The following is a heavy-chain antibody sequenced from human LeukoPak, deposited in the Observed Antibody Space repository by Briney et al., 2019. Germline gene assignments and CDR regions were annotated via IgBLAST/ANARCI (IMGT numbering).Heavy chain of an antibody. D-gene: IGHD1-26*01. CDR1: GGTFSSYA. J-gene: IGHJ3*02. CDR2: IIPIFGTA. Sequence: SVKVSCKASGGTFSSYAISWVRQAPGQGLEWMGGIIPIFGTANYAQKFQGRVAITADKSTSTAYMELSSLRSEDTAVYYCARGGIVGANDAFDIWGQGTMVTVSS. V-gene: IGHV1-69*06. CDR3: ARGGIVGANDAFDI.